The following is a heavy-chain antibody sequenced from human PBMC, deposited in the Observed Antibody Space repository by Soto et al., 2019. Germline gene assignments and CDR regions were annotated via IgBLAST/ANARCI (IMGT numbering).Heavy chain of an antibody. CDR2: ISATGDNT. Sequence: GGSLRLSCAASGFTFNNYAVSWVRQAPGKGLEWVSAISATGDNTYYADFVEGRFTVSRDNSKNTLYLQMNGLRAEDTAMYYCAKEMSYGRPYDYWGQGTLVTVSS. D-gene: IGHD1-26*01. CDR3: AKEMSYGRPYDY. J-gene: IGHJ4*02. CDR1: GFTFNNYA. V-gene: IGHV3-23*01.